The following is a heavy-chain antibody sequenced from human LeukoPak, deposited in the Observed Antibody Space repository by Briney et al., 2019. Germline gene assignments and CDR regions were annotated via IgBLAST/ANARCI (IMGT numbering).Heavy chain of an antibody. V-gene: IGHV3-48*01. D-gene: IGHD3-10*01. CDR1: GFNFSSST. Sequence: GGSLRLSCAASGFNFSSSTMNWVRQAPGKGLEWVSYISSNTTTTYSAESVKGRFTISRDNSKNTLYLQMNSLRAEDTAVYYCAKDMDRGTMVRGAYYFDYWGQGTLVTVSS. J-gene: IGHJ4*02. CDR3: AKDMDRGTMVRGAYYFDY. CDR2: ISSNTTTT.